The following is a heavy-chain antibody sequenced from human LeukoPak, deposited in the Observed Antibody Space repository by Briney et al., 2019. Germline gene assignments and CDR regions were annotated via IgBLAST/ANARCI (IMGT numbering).Heavy chain of an antibody. V-gene: IGHV4-34*01. CDR1: GGSISSYY. D-gene: IGHD5-12*01. Sequence: SETLSLTCTVSGGSISSYYWSWIRQPPGKGLEWIGEINHSGSTNYNPSLKSRVTISVDTSKNQFSLKLSSVTAADTAVYYCARGQYSGNDYDYWGQGTLVTVSS. J-gene: IGHJ4*02. CDR2: INHSGST. CDR3: ARGQYSGNDYDY.